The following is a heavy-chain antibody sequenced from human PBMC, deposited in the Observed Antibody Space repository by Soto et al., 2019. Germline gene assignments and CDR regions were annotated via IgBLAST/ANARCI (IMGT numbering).Heavy chain of an antibody. CDR1: GGSISSGDYY. CDR2: IYYSGRT. D-gene: IGHD3-3*01. J-gene: IGHJ4*02. Sequence: QVQLQESGPGLVKPSQTLSLTCTVSGGSISSGDYYWSWIRQPPGKGLEWIGYIYYSGRTYYNPSLKSRVTLSVDASENQFSLKLSSVTAADTAVYYCARGEGSDFWSGYYRCSEDYWGQGTLVTVSS. V-gene: IGHV4-30-4*01. CDR3: ARGEGSDFWSGYYRCSEDY.